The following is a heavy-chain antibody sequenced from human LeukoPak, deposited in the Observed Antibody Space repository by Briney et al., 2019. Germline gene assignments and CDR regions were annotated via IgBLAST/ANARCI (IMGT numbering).Heavy chain of an antibody. CDR2: MNPNSGNT. CDR3: ARGRAQWLRFGGIFDY. CDR1: GYTFTSYD. V-gene: IGHV1-8*01. J-gene: IGHJ4*02. D-gene: IGHD5-12*01. Sequence: ASVKVSCKASGYTFTSYDINWVRQATGQGLEWMGWMNPNSGNTGYAQKFQGRVTMTRNTSISTAYMELSSLRSEDTAVYYCARGRAQWLRFGGIFDYWGQGTLVTVSS.